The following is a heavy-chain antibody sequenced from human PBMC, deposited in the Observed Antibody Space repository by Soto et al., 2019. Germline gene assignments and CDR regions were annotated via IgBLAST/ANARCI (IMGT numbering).Heavy chain of an antibody. V-gene: IGHV3-21*01. J-gene: IGHJ3*01. Sequence: GGALRLSCAASGFTFSTYTLNWVRQAPGKGREWVSSISTSGDSTYYEDSLRGRFTISRDNARASLYLQMDRLRVEDTAMYYCTRDGEPLWGQGTMVTVSS. CDR2: ISTSGDST. D-gene: IGHD3-3*01. CDR1: GFTFSTYT. CDR3: TRDGEPL.